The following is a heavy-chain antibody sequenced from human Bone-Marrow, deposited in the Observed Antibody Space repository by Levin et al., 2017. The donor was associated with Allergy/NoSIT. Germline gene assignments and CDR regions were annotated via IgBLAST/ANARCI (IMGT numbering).Heavy chain of an antibody. Sequence: AASVKVSCKASGGTFSSYTFSWVRQAPGQGLEWMGGINPMFGSANYAQKLQGRLTITADESTRTAYMELRSLRSEDTAIYYCARVGDTSTFDVWGQGTLVIVSS. J-gene: IGHJ3*01. D-gene: IGHD3-16*01. CDR1: GGTFSSYT. CDR3: ARVGDTSTFDV. CDR2: INPMFGSA. V-gene: IGHV1-69*13.